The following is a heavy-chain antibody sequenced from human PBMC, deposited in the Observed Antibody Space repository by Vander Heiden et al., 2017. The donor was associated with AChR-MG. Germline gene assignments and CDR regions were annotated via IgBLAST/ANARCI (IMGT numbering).Heavy chain of an antibody. J-gene: IGHJ3*02. CDR2: ISGSGGST. D-gene: IGHD2-15*01. CDR1: GFTFSSYA. CDR3: AKDRYLYCSGGSCYPDAFDI. V-gene: IGHV3-23*01. Sequence: EVQLLESGGGLVQPGGSLSLSCAASGFTFSSYAMSWVRQAPGKGLEWVSAISGSGGSTYYADSVKGRFTISRDNSKNTLYLQMNSLRAEDTAVYYCAKDRYLYCSGGSCYPDAFDIWGQGTMVTVSS.